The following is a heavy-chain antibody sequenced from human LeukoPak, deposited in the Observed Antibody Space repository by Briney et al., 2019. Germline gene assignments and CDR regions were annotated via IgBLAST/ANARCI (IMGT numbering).Heavy chain of an antibody. CDR3: ASRVDTTLV. J-gene: IGHJ4*02. CDR1: GFTVYSYA. CDR2: IRGSGVAT. V-gene: IGHV3-23*01. D-gene: IGHD1-1*01. Sequence: GGSLRLSCAASGFTVYSYAMSWVRQAPGKGLEWVSAIRGSGVATFYADSVKGRFTISRDNSRNTLYLQMNSLRVEDTAVYFCASRVDTTLVWGEGTLVTVSS.